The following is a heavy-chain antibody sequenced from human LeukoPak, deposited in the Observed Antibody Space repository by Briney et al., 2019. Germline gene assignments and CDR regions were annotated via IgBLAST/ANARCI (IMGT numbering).Heavy chain of an antibody. CDR1: GFTFSSYE. CDR2: ISSSGSTI. D-gene: IGHD6-13*01. J-gene: IGHJ4*02. CDR3: ARDYSSSLDY. Sequence: GGSPRLSCAASGFTFSSYEMNWVRQAPGKGLEWVSYISSSGSTIYYADSVKGRFTISRDNAKSSLYLQMNSLRAEDTAVYYCARDYSSSLDYWGQGTLVTVSS. V-gene: IGHV3-48*03.